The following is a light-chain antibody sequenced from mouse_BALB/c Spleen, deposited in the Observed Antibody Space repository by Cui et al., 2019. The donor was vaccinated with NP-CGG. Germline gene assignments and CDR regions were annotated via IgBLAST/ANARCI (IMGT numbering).Light chain of an antibody. CDR3: ALWYSNHWV. J-gene: IGLJ1*01. CDR2: GTN. CDR1: IGAVTTSNY. Sequence: QAVVTQSSALTTSPGETVTLTCRSSIGAVTTSNYANWVQEKPDHLFTGLIGGTNNRAPGVPARFSGSLIGDKAARTITGAQTEDEAIYFCALWYSNHWVFGGGTKLTVL. V-gene: IGLV1*01.